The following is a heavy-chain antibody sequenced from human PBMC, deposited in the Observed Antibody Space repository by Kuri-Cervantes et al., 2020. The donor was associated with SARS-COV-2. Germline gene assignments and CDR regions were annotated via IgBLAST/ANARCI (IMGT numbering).Heavy chain of an antibody. J-gene: IGHJ5*02. Sequence: SETLSLTCTVSGGSISSSTYFWGWIRQPPGKGLEWIGSTYSSGSTQYSPSLKSRVTMSVDTSKNQYSLKLSSVTAADTAVYYCARDTVGGNWFDPWGQGTLVTVSS. V-gene: IGHV4-39*07. CDR3: ARDTVGGNWFDP. CDR2: TYSSGST. D-gene: IGHD4-11*01. CDR1: GGSISSSTYF.